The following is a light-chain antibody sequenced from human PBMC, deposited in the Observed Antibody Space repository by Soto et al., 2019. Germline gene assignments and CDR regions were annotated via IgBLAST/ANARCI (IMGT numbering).Light chain of an antibody. CDR2: GAS. J-gene: IGKJ1*01. CDR3: QQYNNWPET. CDR1: QSVSSN. V-gene: IGKV3-15*01. Sequence: EIVMTQSPATLSVSPGERATLSCRASQSVSSNLAWYQQKPDQAPMLLIYGASTRATGIPARFSGSGSGTDFTLTISVLQSEDFAVYYCQQYNNWPETFGQGTKVDIK.